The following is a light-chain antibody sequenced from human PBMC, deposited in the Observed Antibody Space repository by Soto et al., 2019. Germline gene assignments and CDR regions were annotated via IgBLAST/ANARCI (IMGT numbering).Light chain of an antibody. CDR1: QSVSSSY. V-gene: IGKV3-20*01. CDR2: GAS. CDR3: LLYGSSHPLT. J-gene: IGKJ5*01. Sequence: EIVLTQSPGTLSLSPGERATLSCRASQSVSSSYLAWYQQKPGQAPRLLIYGASSRATGIPDRFSGSGSGTDFTLTISRLEPEDFAVYYCLLYGSSHPLTLGHGTRLEI.